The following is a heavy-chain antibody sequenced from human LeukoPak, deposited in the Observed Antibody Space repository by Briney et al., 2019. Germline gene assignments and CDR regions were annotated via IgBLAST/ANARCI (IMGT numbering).Heavy chain of an antibody. J-gene: IGHJ4*02. D-gene: IGHD5-24*01. Sequence: PGGSLRLSCAASGFTFITYRMNWVRHAPGKGLEWGSSISSSSSYIYYADSVKGRFTISRDNAKNSLYLQMNSLRAEDTAVYYCASRRDGYNWLDYWGQGTLVTVSS. CDR2: ISSSSSYI. CDR1: GFTFITYR. V-gene: IGHV3-21*01. CDR3: ASRRDGYNWLDY.